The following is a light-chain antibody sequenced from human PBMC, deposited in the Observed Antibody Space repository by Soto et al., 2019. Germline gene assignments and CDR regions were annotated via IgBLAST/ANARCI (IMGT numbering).Light chain of an antibody. CDR1: QSISSW. J-gene: IGKJ1*01. V-gene: IGKV1-5*01. CDR2: DAS. CDR3: QQYNSYQGT. Sequence: IHMTHAPSTLSASVLYRVTITCRASQSISSWLAWYQQKPGKAPKLLIYDASSLESGVPSRFSGSGSGTEFTLTISSLQPDDFATYYCQQYNSYQGTFGQGTKVDIK.